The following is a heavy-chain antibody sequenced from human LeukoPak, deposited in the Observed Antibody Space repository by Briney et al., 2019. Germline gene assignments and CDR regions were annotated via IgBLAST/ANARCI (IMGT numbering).Heavy chain of an antibody. CDR3: ARDGPYYYDSSGYYHFDY. CDR1: GGSISSGDYY. Sequence: SQTLSLTCTVSGGSISSGDYYWSWIRQPPGKGLEWIGYIYYNGSTYYNPSLKSRVTISVDTSKNQFSLKLSSVTAADTAVYYCARDGPYYYDSSGYYHFDYWGQGTLVTVSS. V-gene: IGHV4-30-4*08. J-gene: IGHJ4*02. D-gene: IGHD3-22*01. CDR2: IYYNGST.